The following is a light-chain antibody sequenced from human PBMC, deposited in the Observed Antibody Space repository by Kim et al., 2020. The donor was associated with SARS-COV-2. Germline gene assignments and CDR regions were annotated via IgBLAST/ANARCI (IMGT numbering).Light chain of an antibody. Sequence: QSALTLPASVSGSPGQSITISCTGTSSDVGGYNYVSWYQQHPGKAPKLMIYDVSNRPSGVSNRFSGSKSGNTASLTISGLQAEDEADSYCSSYTSSSTYVFGTATKVTVL. CDR2: DVS. J-gene: IGLJ1*01. CDR3: SSYTSSSTYV. V-gene: IGLV2-14*03. CDR1: SSDVGGYNY.